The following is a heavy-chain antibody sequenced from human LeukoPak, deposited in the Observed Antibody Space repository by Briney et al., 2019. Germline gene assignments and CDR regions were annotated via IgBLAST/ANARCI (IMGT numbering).Heavy chain of an antibody. D-gene: IGHD4-23*01. CDR2: ISYDGGYK. V-gene: IGHV3-30*02. J-gene: IGHJ4*02. CDR3: AKGLGYGGYFDY. CDR1: GFTFSTYG. Sequence: GGSLRLSCAASGFTFSTYGMHWVRQAPDKGLEWVAFISYDGGYKYYPDSVKGRVTISRDTSKNTLFLQMNSLRTEDTAVYYCAKGLGYGGYFDYWGQGTLVTVSS.